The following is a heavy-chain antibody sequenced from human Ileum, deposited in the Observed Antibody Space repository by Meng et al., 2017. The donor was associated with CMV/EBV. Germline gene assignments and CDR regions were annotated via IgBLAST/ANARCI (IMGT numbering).Heavy chain of an antibody. Sequence: GGSLRLSCAASGFTFSNYAMNWVRQAPGKGLEWVSVISGGGGYTYYADSVEARFSISRDNSKNTLYLQMNSLRAEDTAVYSCSKGGVMVRGGGDYWGQGTLVTVSS. J-gene: IGHJ4*02. CDR1: GFTFSNYA. CDR2: ISGGGGYT. D-gene: IGHD3-10*01. CDR3: SKGGVMVRGGGDY. V-gene: IGHV3-23*01.